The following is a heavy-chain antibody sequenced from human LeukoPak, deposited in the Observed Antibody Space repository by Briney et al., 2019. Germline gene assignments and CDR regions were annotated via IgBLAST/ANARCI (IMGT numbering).Heavy chain of an antibody. V-gene: IGHV3-15*01. J-gene: IGHJ4*02. Sequence: GGSLRLSCAASGFTFSNAWMSWVRQAPGKGLEWVGRIKSKTDGATTHYAAPVKGRFTISREDSKNTLYLQVNNLKTEDTAVYYCTTQGSGSYNYWGQGTLVTVSS. D-gene: IGHD3-10*01. CDR2: IKSKTDGATT. CDR1: GFTFSNAW. CDR3: TTQGSGSYNY.